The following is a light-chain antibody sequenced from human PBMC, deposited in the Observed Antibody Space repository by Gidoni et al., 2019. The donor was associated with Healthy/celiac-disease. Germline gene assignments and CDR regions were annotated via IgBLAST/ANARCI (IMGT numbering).Light chain of an antibody. CDR3: QQYGSSPT. CDR2: GAS. V-gene: IGKV3-20*01. J-gene: IGKJ1*01. CDR1: QSVSSSY. Sequence: EIALTQFPVTLSLSPGERATLSCRASQSVSSSYLAWYQQKPGQAPRLLIYGASSRATGIPDRFSGSASGADFPLTISRLEPDDFAVYYCQQYGSSPTFGQGTKVEIK.